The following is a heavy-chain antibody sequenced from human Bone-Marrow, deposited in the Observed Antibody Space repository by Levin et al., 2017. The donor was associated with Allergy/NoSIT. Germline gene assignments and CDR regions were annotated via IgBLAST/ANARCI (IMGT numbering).Heavy chain of an antibody. Sequence: GGSLRLSCAASGFAFSNYWMHWVRQAPGKGLVWVSRINRGGTSTTYADSVKGRFTISRDNAKNTLYLQMSSLRAEDTAVYYCARDPFAYNFGSGSYLDYWGQGTLVSVSS. CDR2: INRGGTST. CDR1: GFAFSNYW. D-gene: IGHD3-10*01. V-gene: IGHV3-74*01. J-gene: IGHJ4*02. CDR3: ARDPFAYNFGSGSYLDY.